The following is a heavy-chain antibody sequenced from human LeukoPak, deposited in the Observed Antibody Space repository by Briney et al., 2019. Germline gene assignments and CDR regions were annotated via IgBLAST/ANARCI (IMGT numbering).Heavy chain of an antibody. J-gene: IGHJ4*02. CDR1: GYTFTRYD. V-gene: IGHV1-8*03. Sequence: ASVTVSCKASGYTFTRYDINWVRQAPGQGLEWMGWVNLKSGNTGSAQKFQGRVTITRDTSISTAYMELSSLRSEDTAVYYCARDGDYYGSGNFDHWGQGTLVTVSS. D-gene: IGHD3-10*01. CDR2: VNLKSGNT. CDR3: ARDGDYYGSGNFDH.